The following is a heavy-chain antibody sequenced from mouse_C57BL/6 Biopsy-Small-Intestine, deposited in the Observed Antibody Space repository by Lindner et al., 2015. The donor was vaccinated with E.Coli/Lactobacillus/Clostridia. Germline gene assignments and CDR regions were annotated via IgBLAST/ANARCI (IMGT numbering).Heavy chain of an antibody. CDR3: ARVFYGDFSMDY. CDR2: IYYSGTI. D-gene: IGHD2-13*01. J-gene: IGHJ4*01. CDR1: GISITTGNYR. V-gene: IGHV3-5*01. Sequence: VQLQESGPGLVKPSQTVFLTCTVTGISITTGNYRWSWIRQFPGNKLEWIGYIYYSGTITYNPSLTSRTTITRDTPKNQFFLEMNSLTAEDTATYYCARVFYGDFSMDYWGQGTSVTVSS.